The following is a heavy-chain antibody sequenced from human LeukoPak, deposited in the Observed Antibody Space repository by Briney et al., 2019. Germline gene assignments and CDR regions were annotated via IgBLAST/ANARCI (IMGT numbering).Heavy chain of an antibody. CDR2: ISGSGGST. CDR3: AKGGRGIGYSSSWYLN. Sequence: TGGSLRLSCAASGFTFSSYGMSWVRQAPGKGLEWVSAISGSGGSTYYADSVKGRFTISRDNSKNTLYLQMNSLRAEDTAVYYCAKGGRGIGYSSSWYLNWGQGTLVTVSS. CDR1: GFTFSSYG. D-gene: IGHD6-13*01. V-gene: IGHV3-23*01. J-gene: IGHJ4*02.